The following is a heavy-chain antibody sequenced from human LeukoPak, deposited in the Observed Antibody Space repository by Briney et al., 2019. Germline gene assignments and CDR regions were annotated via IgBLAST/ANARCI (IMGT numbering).Heavy chain of an antibody. J-gene: IGHJ6*02. V-gene: IGHV1-46*01. CDR2: INPSGGST. CDR3: ARDQGLILRSPGINGPLDV. Sequence: ASVKVSCKASGCTFTSYYMHWVRQAPGQGLEWMGIINPSGGSTSYAQKFQGRVTMTRDTSTSTVYMELSSLRSEDTAVYYCARDQGLILRSPGINGPLDVWGQGTTVIVSS. D-gene: IGHD2-8*01. CDR1: GCTFTSYY.